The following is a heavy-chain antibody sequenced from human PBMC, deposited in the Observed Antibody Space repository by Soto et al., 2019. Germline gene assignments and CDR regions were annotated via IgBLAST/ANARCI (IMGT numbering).Heavy chain of an antibody. D-gene: IGHD3-3*01. CDR3: ARSVHYDFWSGSNSFDY. CDR1: GGSISSGGYY. V-gene: IGHV4-31*03. Sequence: TLSLTCTVSGGSISSGGYYWSWIRQHTGKGLEWIGYIYYSGSTYYNPSLKRRVTISVDTSKNQFSLKLSSVTAADTAVYYCARSVHYDFWSGSNSFDYWGQGTLVTVSS. J-gene: IGHJ4*02. CDR2: IYYSGST.